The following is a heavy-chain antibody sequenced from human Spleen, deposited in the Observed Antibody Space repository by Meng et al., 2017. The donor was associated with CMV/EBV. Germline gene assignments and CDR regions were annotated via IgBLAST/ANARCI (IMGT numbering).Heavy chain of an antibody. V-gene: IGHV1-2*02. J-gene: IGHJ6*02. Sequence: ASVKVSCKASAYTFTGYYIRWVRQAPGQGLEWMGWIDPNGGGTNYAQKFQDRVTMTSDTSIRTAYMELSRLRSDDTALYYCARERFLVPAASPDYYYYGMDVWGQGTTVTVSS. D-gene: IGHD2-2*01. CDR1: AYTFTGYY. CDR2: IDPNGGGT. CDR3: ARERFLVPAASPDYYYYGMDV.